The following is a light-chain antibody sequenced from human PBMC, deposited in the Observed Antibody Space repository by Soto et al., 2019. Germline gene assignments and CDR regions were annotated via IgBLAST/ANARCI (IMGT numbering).Light chain of an antibody. CDR3: SSYTTSGTPV. Sequence: QSALTQPASVSGSPGQTITISCTGTSSDVGGYNYLSWYQQHPGKAPKVMIYEVSNRLSGVSNRFSGSKSGNTASLTISGLQAEDEADYFCSSYTTSGTPVFGGGTKVTVL. V-gene: IGLV2-14*01. J-gene: IGLJ3*02. CDR2: EVS. CDR1: SSDVGGYNY.